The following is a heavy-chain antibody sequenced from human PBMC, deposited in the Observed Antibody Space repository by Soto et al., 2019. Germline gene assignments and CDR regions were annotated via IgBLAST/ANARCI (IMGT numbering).Heavy chain of an antibody. D-gene: IGHD2-15*01. CDR2: TYYRSKWYK. J-gene: IGHJ5*02. V-gene: IGHV6-1*01. Sequence: PSQTLSLTCAISGDSVSSNSAAWNWIRQFPSRGLEWLGRTYYRSKWYKEYAASVKSRITINPDTSKNQFSLQLNSVSPEDTAIYYCARTVGWLDPWGQGTLVTVSS. CDR3: ARTVGWLDP. CDR1: GDSVSSNSAA.